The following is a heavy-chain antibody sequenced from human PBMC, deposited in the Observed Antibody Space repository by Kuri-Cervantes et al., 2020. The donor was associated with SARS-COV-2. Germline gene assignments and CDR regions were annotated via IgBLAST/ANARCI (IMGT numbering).Heavy chain of an antibody. D-gene: IGHD6-13*01. V-gene: IGHV4-38-2*01. CDR1: GFTFSDYY. Sequence: ESLKISCAASGFTFSDYYMSWIRQAPGKGLEWIGSIYYSGSTYYNPSLKSRVTISVDTSKNQFSLKLSSVTAADTAVYHCARVDSSSWLFDYWGQGTLVTVSS. CDR2: IYYSGST. J-gene: IGHJ4*02. CDR3: ARVDSSSWLFDY.